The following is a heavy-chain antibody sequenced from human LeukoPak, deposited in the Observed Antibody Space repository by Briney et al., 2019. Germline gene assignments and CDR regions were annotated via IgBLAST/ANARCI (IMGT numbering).Heavy chain of an antibody. Sequence: SQTLSLTCAISGDSVSSNSAAWNWNRQSPSRGLEWLGRTYYRSKWYNDYAVSVKSRITINPDTSKNQFSLQLNSVTPEDTAVYYCAREYYDFWSDYLPTTDYYGMDVWGQGTTVTVSS. D-gene: IGHD3-3*01. V-gene: IGHV6-1*01. J-gene: IGHJ6*02. CDR3: AREYYDFWSDYLPTTDYYGMDV. CDR2: TYYRSKWYN. CDR1: GDSVSSNSAA.